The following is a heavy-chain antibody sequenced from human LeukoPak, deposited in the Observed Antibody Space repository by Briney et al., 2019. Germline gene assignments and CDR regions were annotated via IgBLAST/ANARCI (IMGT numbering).Heavy chain of an antibody. CDR3: ARGGVYYFYYYMDV. J-gene: IGHJ6*03. Sequence: GGSLRLSCAASGFIFSSYAMNWVRQAPGKGLDWVSIIYSGGNTYYADSVKGRFTISRDNSKNTLYLQMNSLRAEDTAVYYCARGGVYYFYYYMDVWGKGTTVIVSS. CDR1: GFIFSSYA. CDR2: IYSGGNT. V-gene: IGHV3-23*03. D-gene: IGHD3-16*01.